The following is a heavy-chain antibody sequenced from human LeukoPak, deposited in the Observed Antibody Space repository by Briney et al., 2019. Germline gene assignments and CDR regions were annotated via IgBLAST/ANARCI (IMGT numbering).Heavy chain of an antibody. V-gene: IGHV3-9*01. CDR1: GFTFDDYA. J-gene: IGHJ4*02. CDR3: AKDKERITMVRGVLDY. CDR2: ISWNSGSI. Sequence: SLRLSCAASGFTFDDYAMHWVRQAPGKGLEGVSGISWNSGSIGYADSVKGRFTISRDNAKNSLYLQMNSLRAEDTALYYCAKDKERITMVRGVLDYWGQGTLVTVSS. D-gene: IGHD3-10*01.